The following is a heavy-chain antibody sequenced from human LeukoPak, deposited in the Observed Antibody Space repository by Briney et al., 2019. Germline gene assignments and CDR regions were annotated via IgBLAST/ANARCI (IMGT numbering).Heavy chain of an antibody. CDR2: ISAYNGNT. Sequence: GASVKVSCKASGYTFTSYGISWVRQAPGQGLEWMGWISAYNGNTNYAQKLQGRVTMTTDTSTSTAYMELRSLRSDDTAVYYCARDHPHDYDSSGYPIPWGQGTLVTVSS. CDR1: GYTFTSYG. V-gene: IGHV1-18*01. J-gene: IGHJ4*02. CDR3: ARDHPHDYDSSGYPIP. D-gene: IGHD3-22*01.